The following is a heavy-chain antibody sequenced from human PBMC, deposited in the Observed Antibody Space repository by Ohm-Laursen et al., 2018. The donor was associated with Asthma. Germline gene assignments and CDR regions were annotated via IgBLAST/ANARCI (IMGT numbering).Heavy chain of an antibody. Sequence: SQTLSLTWSLSGASFSTYYWSWIRQYPGKGLEWIGYIYYSGTTYYNPSLQSRVTISADTSRNQFSLKLSSVTAADTAVYYCARDRGYSYGLDYWGQGTLVTVSS. CDR1: GASFSTYY. CDR3: ARDRGYSYGLDY. CDR2: IYYSGTT. J-gene: IGHJ4*02. D-gene: IGHD5-18*01. V-gene: IGHV4-31*02.